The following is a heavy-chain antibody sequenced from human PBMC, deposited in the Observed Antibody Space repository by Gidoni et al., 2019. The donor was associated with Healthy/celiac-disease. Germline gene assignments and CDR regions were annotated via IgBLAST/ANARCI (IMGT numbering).Heavy chain of an antibody. V-gene: IGHV1-2*04. CDR2: INPNSSGT. CDR1: GYTFTGYY. J-gene: IGHJ4*02. D-gene: IGHD5-18*01. Sequence: QVRLVQSGAEVKKPGASVKVSCNASGYTFTGYYRHWVLQASGQVREWMGWINPNSSGTSNAQKFQGWVTMTRDTAIRTAYMELSRMVSDDTAVYYCARESYSYGYRAFDYWGQGILVTVSS. CDR3: ARESYSYGYRAFDY.